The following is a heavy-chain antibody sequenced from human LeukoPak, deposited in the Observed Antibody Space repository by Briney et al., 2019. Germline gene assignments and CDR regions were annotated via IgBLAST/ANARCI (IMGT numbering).Heavy chain of an antibody. CDR1: GGSFSGYY. CDR3: ARGWGGFDS. V-gene: IGHV4-34*01. J-gene: IGHJ5*01. CDR2: INHNGKT. D-gene: IGHD3-16*01. Sequence: KPSETLSLTCGVHGGSFSGYYWNWIRQSPGKGLEWIGHINHNGKTNYNPSLKSRVTISVDTSKNQFSLTLTSVTAADTGVYFCARGWGGFDSWGQGTLVTVSS.